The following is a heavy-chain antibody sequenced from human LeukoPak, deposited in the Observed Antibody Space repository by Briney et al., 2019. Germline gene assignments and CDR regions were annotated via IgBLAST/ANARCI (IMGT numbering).Heavy chain of an antibody. CDR3: ARLRGVVVPAANNWFDP. J-gene: IGHJ5*02. CDR2: INHSGST. D-gene: IGHD2-2*01. CDR1: GGSLSGYY. Sequence: SETLSLTCAVYGGSLSGYYWSWIRQPPGKGLEWIGEINHSGSTNYNPSLKSRVTISVDTSKNQFSLKLSSVTAADTAVYYCARLRGVVVPAANNWFDPWGQGTLVTVPS. V-gene: IGHV4-34*01.